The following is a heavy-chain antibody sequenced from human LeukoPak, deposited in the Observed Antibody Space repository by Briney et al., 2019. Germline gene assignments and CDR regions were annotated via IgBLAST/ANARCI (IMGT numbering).Heavy chain of an antibody. D-gene: IGHD3-22*01. CDR3: ARGYYYDSSGYYETDVWFDP. CDR1: GYTFTNYY. CDR2: INPTTGRT. V-gene: IGHV1-46*01. J-gene: IGHJ5*02. Sequence: AASVKVSRKASGYTFTNYYMHWVRQAPGQGLEWMGIINPTTGRTSYAQKFQGRVTMTRDTSTSTVYMELSSLRSEDTAVYYCARGYYYDSSGYYETDVWFDPWGQGTLVTVSS.